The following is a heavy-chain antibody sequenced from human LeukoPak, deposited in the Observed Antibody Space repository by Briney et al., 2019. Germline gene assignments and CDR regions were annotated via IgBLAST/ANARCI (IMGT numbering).Heavy chain of an antibody. CDR3: SRHGLNYYGSNGYYYLDY. CDR2: IYYSGST. CDR1: GGSISTSTYY. Sequence: PSETLSPTCTVSGGSISTSTYYWGWIRQPPGKGLEWIGTIYYSGSTYYNPSLKSRVTISVDTSKSQFSLKLRSVTAADTAMYYCSRHGLNYYGSNGYYYLDYWGQGTLVTVSS. D-gene: IGHD3-22*01. V-gene: IGHV4-39*01. J-gene: IGHJ4*02.